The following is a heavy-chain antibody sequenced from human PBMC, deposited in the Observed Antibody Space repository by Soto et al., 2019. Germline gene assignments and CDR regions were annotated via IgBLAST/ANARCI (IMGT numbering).Heavy chain of an antibody. CDR2: ISWNSNRV. Sequence: EVELATSGGGVAQPGRSLRLTCAGSGFRFDDYVMYWVRQAPGKGLEWVAGISWNSNRVAYGESVEGRFTIARDNAKKSVFLQMDSLRGEDTALYFCARGNYISSWSPGYMVVWGTGVTVTVSS. D-gene: IGHD6-13*01. V-gene: IGHV3-9*01. CDR1: GFRFDDYV. CDR3: ARGNYISSWSPGYMVV. J-gene: IGHJ6*03.